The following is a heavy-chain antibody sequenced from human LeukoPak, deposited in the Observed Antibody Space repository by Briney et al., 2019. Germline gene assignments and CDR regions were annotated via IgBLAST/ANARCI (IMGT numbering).Heavy chain of an antibody. CDR1: GGSISSSSYY. J-gene: IGHJ4*02. CDR2: IYYSGST. Sequence: SETLSLTCTVSGGSISSSSYYWGWIRQPPGKGLEWIGSIYYSGSTYYNPSLKSRVTISVDTSKNQFSLKLSSVPAADTAVYYCARHQHGYFDHWGQGTLVTVSS. V-gene: IGHV4-39*01. CDR3: ARHQHGYFDH.